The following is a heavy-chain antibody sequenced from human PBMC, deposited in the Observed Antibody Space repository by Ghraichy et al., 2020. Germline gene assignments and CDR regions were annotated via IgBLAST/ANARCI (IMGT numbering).Heavy chain of an antibody. J-gene: IGHJ4*02. CDR3: ARRAALTRSTFDY. D-gene: IGHD2-15*01. V-gene: IGHV4-39*01. CDR2: LYYSGNT. Sequence: SETLSLTCTVSGDSISSSDYYWSWIRPPPGKGLVWIGTLYYSGNTYYNPSLKIRVTISGDTSKNQFSLKLSSVTAADTAVYYCARRAALTRSTFDYWGQGTLVTVSS. CDR1: GDSISSSDYY.